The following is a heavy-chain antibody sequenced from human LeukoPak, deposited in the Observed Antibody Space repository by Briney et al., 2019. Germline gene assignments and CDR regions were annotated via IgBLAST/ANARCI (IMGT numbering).Heavy chain of an antibody. CDR1: GYTFTSYG. V-gene: IGHV1-18*01. D-gene: IGHD2-15*01. Sequence: ASVKVSCKASGYTFTSYGISWVRQAPGQGLEWMGWISAYNGNTNYAQKLQGRVTMTTDTSTSTAYMELRSLRSDDTAVYYCARVDVDIVVVVAATVGYYYYYGMDVWGQGTTVTVSS. J-gene: IGHJ6*02. CDR2: ISAYNGNT. CDR3: ARVDVDIVVVVAATVGYYYYYGMDV.